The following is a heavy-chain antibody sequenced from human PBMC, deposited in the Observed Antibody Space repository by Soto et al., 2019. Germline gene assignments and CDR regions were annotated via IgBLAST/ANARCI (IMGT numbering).Heavy chain of an antibody. V-gene: IGHV3-21*01. Sequence: EVQLVESGGGLVKPGGSLRLSCAASGFTFSSYSMNWVRQAPGKGLEWVSSISSSSSYIYYAASVKGRFTISRDNAKNSLYLQMNSLRAEDTAVYYCARDGGDSSGWFYAFDIWGQGTMVTVSS. CDR1: GFTFSSYS. CDR2: ISSSSSYI. D-gene: IGHD6-19*01. J-gene: IGHJ3*02. CDR3: ARDGGDSSGWFYAFDI.